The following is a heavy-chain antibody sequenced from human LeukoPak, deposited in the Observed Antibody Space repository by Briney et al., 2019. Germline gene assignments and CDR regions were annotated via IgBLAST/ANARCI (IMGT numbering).Heavy chain of an antibody. CDR3: ARGWQGPLHSRAFDI. V-gene: IGHV4-59*12. J-gene: IGHJ3*02. CDR2: IYYSGST. Sequence: SETLSLTCTVSGGSISSYYWSWIRQPPGKGLEWIGYIYYSGSTNYNPSLKSRVTMSVDTSKDQFSLKLSSVTAADTAVYYCARGWQGPLHSRAFDIWGQGTMVTVSS. CDR1: GGSISSYY. D-gene: IGHD2-15*01.